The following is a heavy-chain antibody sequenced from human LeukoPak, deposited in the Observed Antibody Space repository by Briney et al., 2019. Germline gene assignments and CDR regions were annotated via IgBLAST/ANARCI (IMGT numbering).Heavy chain of an antibody. CDR3: ARGFYDSSGYSNCFDP. D-gene: IGHD3-22*01. Sequence: SETLSLTCTVSGDSISSSYWSWIRQPPGKTLEWIGYIYYTGTTNYDPSLKSRVTMSIDTSKNQFSLNLNSVTAADTAVYYCARGFYDSSGYSNCFDPWGQGTLITVSS. J-gene: IGHJ5*02. CDR2: IYYTGTT. V-gene: IGHV4-59*01. CDR1: GDSISSSY.